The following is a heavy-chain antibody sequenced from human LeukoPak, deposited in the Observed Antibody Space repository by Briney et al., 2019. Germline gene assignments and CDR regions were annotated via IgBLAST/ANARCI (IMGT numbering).Heavy chain of an antibody. V-gene: IGHV5-51*01. Sequence: GESLKISCKGSGYSFTSYWIGWVRQMPGKGLEWMGIIYPGDSDTRYSPSFQGQVTISADKSISTAYLQWSSLKASDTAMYYCARVGCSSTSCPKWYYYYYYMDVWGKGTTVTVSS. CDR1: GYSFTSYW. CDR3: ARVGCSSTSCPKWYYYYYYMDV. CDR2: IYPGDSDT. J-gene: IGHJ6*03. D-gene: IGHD2-2*01.